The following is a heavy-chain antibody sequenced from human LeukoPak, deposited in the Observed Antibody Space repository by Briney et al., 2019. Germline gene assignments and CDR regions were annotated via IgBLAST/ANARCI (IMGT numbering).Heavy chain of an antibody. D-gene: IGHD3-16*01. V-gene: IGHV3-30-3*01. J-gene: IGHJ5*02. CDR3: ARALPYDYGWVDP. CDR1: GFTFSSYA. Sequence: PGGSLRLSCAASGFTFSSYAKHWVRQAPGKGLEWVAVISYDGSNKYYADSVKGRFTISRDNSKNTLYLQMNSLRAEDTAVYYCARALPYDYGWVDPWGQGTLVTVSS. CDR2: ISYDGSNK.